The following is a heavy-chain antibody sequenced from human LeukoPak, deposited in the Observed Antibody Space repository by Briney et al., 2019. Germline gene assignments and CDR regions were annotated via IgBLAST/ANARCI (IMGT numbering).Heavy chain of an antibody. Sequence: PSGTLSLTCAVSGGSISSSSYYWGWIRQPPGKGLEWIGSIYYSGSTYYNPSLKSRVTISVDTSKNQFSLKLSSVTAADTAVYYCARHPNWNDPVCYTDVWGKGTTVTISS. CDR1: GGSISSSSYY. CDR2: IYYSGST. D-gene: IGHD1-20*01. J-gene: IGHJ6*03. CDR3: ARHPNWNDPVCYTDV. V-gene: IGHV4-39*01.